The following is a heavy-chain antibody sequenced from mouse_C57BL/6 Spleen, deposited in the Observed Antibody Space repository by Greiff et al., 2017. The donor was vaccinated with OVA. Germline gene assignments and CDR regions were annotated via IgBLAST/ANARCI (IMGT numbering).Heavy chain of an antibody. J-gene: IGHJ4*01. CDR1: GFTFSSYG. CDR2: ISSGGSYT. CDR3: ARRGDYEMDY. D-gene: IGHD1-1*01. V-gene: IGHV5-6*01. Sequence: EVQGVESGGDLVKPGGSLKLSCAASGFTFSSYGMSWVRQTPDKRLEWVATISSGGSYTYYPDSVKGRFTISRDNAKNTLYLQMSSLKSEDTAMYYCARRGDYEMDYWGQGTSVTVSS.